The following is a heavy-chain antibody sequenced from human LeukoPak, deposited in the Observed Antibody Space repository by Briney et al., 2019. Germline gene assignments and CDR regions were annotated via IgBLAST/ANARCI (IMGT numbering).Heavy chain of an antibody. CDR1: GASISSGNYY. D-gene: IGHD4-11*01. CDR3: VALTNDAFDI. V-gene: IGHV4-61*02. CDR2: IHTTGST. J-gene: IGHJ3*02. Sequence: SETLSVTCTVSGASISSGNYYWNWIRQPAGKGLEWIGRIHTTGSTKYNPSLKSRVTISVDTSKNQFSLKLSSVTAADTAVYYCVALTNDAFDIWGQGTMVTVSS.